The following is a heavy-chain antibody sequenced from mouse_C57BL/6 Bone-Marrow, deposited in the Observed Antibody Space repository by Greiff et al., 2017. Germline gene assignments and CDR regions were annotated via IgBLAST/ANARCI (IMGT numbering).Heavy chain of an antibody. V-gene: IGHV1-55*01. CDR3: ARSGPLGRRFDY. Sequence: QVQLQQPGAEFVKPGASVKMSCKASGYTFTSNWITWVKRRPGQGLEWIGDIFPTSGRPNYNEKFKSKAILTVATTSNPAYMKLSSLTSEDSAVFYGARSGPLGRRFDYWGQGTTLTVSS. CDR2: IFPTSGRP. D-gene: IGHD4-1*01. J-gene: IGHJ2*01. CDR1: GYTFTSNW.